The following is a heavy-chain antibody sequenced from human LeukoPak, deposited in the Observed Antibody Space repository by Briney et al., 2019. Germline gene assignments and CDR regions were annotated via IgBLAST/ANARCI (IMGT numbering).Heavy chain of an antibody. V-gene: IGHV3-49*04. CDR2: IRSNAYSWTT. J-gene: IGHJ6*02. CDR3: SRGPIQLLLHNCMDV. Sequence: PGGSLRLSCTTSGFTPGDHAMSWVRQAPGKGLEWVGFIRSNAYSWTTEYAASVKGRFTISRDDSKSIVYLQMNSLKSDDSAVYYCSRGPIQLLLHNCMDVWGQGTTVTVSS. D-gene: IGHD5-18*01. CDR1: GFTPGDHA.